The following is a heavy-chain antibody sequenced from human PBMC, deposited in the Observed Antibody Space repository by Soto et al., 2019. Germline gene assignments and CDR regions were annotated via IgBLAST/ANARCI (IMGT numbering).Heavy chain of an antibody. CDR1: GFTFSSYA. CDR2: ISGSGGST. V-gene: IGHV3-23*01. J-gene: IGHJ4*02. CDR3: AKSYSSSWAYFDY. D-gene: IGHD6-13*01. Sequence: GGSLRLSCAASGFTFSSYAVSWVRQAPGKGLEWVSAISGSGGSTYYADSVKGRFTISRDNSKNTLYLQMNSLRAEDTVVYYCAKSYSSSWAYFDYWGQGTLVTVSS.